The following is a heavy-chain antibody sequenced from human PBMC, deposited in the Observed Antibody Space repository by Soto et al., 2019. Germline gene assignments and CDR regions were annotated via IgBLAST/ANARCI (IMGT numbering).Heavy chain of an antibody. CDR2: INAGNGNT. D-gene: IGHD6-19*01. J-gene: IGHJ4*02. Sequence: QVQLVQSGAEEKKPEASVKVSCKASGYTFTGYAMHWVRQAPGQRLEWMGWINAGNGNTKYSQKFQGRVTITRDTSASTAYMDLSSLRSEDTAVYYCARAVAVPADFDFWGQRTLVTVSS. CDR1: GYTFTGYA. CDR3: ARAVAVPADFDF. V-gene: IGHV1-3*05.